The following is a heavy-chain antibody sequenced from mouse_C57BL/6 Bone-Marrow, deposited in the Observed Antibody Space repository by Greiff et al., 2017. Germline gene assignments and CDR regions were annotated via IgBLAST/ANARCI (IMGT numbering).Heavy chain of an antibody. CDR3: ARAERVIYYYYVASFDY. Sequence: QVQLKESGAELVRPGASVKMSCKASGYTFTSYYMHWVKQTPRQGLEWIGDIYPGNGDTSYNQKFKGKATLTVDKSSSTAYMQLSSLTSEDSAVYFWARAERVIYYYYVASFDYWGQGTLVTVSA. J-gene: IGHJ3*01. CDR1: GYTFTSYY. CDR2: IYPGNGDT. D-gene: IGHD2-4*01. V-gene: IGHV1-12*01.